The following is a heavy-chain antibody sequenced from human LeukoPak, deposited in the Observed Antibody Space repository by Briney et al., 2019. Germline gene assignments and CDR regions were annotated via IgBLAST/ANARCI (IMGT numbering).Heavy chain of an antibody. V-gene: IGHV3-48*03. J-gene: IGHJ4*02. CDR3: ARTKWQLPWS. CDR2: ISSTSSIL. Sequence: PGGTLRLSCTASGFTFSTSDMTWIRQAPGKGLEWVSHISSTSSILNYAESVKGRFTISRDNTKNSVFLDMHSLRAEDTAIYYCARTKWQLPWSWGLGTLVTVFS. CDR1: GFTFSTSD. D-gene: IGHD1-26*01.